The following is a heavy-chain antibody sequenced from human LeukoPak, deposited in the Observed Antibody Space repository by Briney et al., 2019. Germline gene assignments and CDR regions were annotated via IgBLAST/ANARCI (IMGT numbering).Heavy chain of an antibody. CDR3: ARGSITVVPAFDI. J-gene: IGHJ3*02. Sequence: PSETLSLTCTVSGGSIGAYYWSWIRQPPGKGLEWIACIYYSGATNYNPSLKSRGTISVDTSKNQFSLKLTSVTAAATAVYYCARGSITVVPAFDIWGQGTMVTVSS. CDR1: GGSIGAYY. CDR2: IYYSGAT. D-gene: IGHD4-23*01. V-gene: IGHV4-59*12.